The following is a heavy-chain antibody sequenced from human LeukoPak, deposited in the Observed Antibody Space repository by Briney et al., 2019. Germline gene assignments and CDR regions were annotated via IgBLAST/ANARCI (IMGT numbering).Heavy chain of an antibody. Sequence: GGSLRLSCAASGFTFSSYVMSWVRQAPGKGLEWVSAISGSGGTTYYADSVKGRFTISRDNSKNTLFLQMNSLRAEDTAVYYCAKPPFSDSSGFANWGHGTLVTVSS. D-gene: IGHD3-22*01. CDR1: GFTFSSYV. V-gene: IGHV3-23*01. J-gene: IGHJ4*01. CDR2: ISGSGGTT. CDR3: AKPPFSDSSGFAN.